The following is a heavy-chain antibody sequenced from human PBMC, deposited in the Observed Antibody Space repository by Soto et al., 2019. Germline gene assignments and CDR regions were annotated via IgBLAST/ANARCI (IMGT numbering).Heavy chain of an antibody. J-gene: IGHJ4*02. D-gene: IGHD2-21*01. CDR2: IFYTGTT. CDR1: GGSVSYNSYY. Sequence: PSETLSLTCSVSGGSVSYNSYYWGWIRQPPGKGLEWVGGIFYTGTTYYNPSLKDRLSTSVDTSKNSFSLNLTSVTAADTAVYFCARLVVVAPVANVWGQGALVTVSS. CDR3: ARLVVVAPVANV. V-gene: IGHV4-39*01.